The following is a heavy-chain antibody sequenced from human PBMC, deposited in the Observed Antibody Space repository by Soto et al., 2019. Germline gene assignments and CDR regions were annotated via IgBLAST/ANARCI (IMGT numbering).Heavy chain of an antibody. Sequence: GGSLRLSCAAPGFTFSIYALHWVRQAPGKGLEWVAVMSPNGNNQYYADSVKGRFTISRDTSKSTLYLQMTSLIPDDTAGYYCATGANFYYDSSRYWGQGTLVTVSS. D-gene: IGHD3-22*01. J-gene: IGHJ4*02. CDR1: GFTFSIYA. CDR3: ATGANFYYDSSRY. V-gene: IGHV3-30-3*01. CDR2: MSPNGNNQ.